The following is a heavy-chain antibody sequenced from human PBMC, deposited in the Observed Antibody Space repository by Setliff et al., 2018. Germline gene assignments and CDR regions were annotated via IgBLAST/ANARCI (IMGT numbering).Heavy chain of an antibody. D-gene: IGHD3-22*01. CDR3: ARINFYVSSGYYYAPDY. J-gene: IGHJ4*02. CDR1: GYTFTNYG. Sequence: ASVKVSCKASGYTFTNYGITWVRQAPGQGLEWMGWINNYNTNTKYAQKLQGRVTMTTDTSTSTAYKELRSLRSDDTAVYYCARINFYVSSGYYYAPDYWGQGTLVTVSS. V-gene: IGHV1-18*01. CDR2: INNYNTNT.